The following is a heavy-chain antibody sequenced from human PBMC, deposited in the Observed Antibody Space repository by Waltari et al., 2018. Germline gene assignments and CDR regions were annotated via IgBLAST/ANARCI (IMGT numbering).Heavy chain of an antibody. J-gene: IGHJ3*02. CDR2: IYYSGST. Sequence: RLQLQESSAGRVHPPEALSVTWTVSGRSTSGTSTYWGWIRQPPGKGLEWIGSIYYSGSTYYNPSLESRVTISVDTSKNQFSLKLSSVTAADTAVYYCAGESLGVAVAGQGAFDIWGQGTMVTVAS. D-gene: IGHD6-19*01. CDR1: GRSTSGTSTY. CDR3: AGESLGVAVAGQGAFDI. V-gene: IGHV4-39*06.